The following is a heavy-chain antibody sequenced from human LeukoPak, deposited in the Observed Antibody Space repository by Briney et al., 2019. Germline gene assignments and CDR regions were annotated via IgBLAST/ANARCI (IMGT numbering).Heavy chain of an antibody. CDR3: ARDRGSYGDYSPDFDY. J-gene: IGHJ4*02. V-gene: IGHV1-18*01. CDR2: ISAYNGNT. CDR1: GYTFTSYG. Sequence: ASVKVSCKASGYTFTSYGISWVRQAPGQGLEWMGWISAYNGNTNYAQKLQGRVTMTTDTSTSTAYMELRSLRSDDTAVYYCARDRGSYGDYSPDFDYWGQGTLVTVSS. D-gene: IGHD4-17*01.